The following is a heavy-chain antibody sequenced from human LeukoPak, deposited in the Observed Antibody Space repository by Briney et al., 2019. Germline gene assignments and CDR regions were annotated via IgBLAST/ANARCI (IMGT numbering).Heavy chain of an antibody. CDR1: GFTFRSYS. J-gene: IGHJ4*02. CDR3: ARDLGRLDY. CDR2: ISSGSHTI. V-gene: IGHV3-48*04. Sequence: GGSLRLSCAASGFTFRSYSMNWVRQAPGKGLEWVSYISSGSHTIYYADSVKGRFTISRDNAKNSLYLQMNSLRAEDTAVYYCARDLGRLDYWGQGTPVTVSS.